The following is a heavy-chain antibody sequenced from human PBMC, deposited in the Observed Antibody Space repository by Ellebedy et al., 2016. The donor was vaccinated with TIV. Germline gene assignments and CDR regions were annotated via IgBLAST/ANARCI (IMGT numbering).Heavy chain of an antibody. CDR3: AKDISSSGDDCFDY. Sequence: GGSLRLXCAASGFTFDDYAMHWVRQAPGKGLEWVSGISWNSGSIGYADSVKGRFTISRDNAKNSLYLQMNSLRAEDTALYYCAKDISSSGDDCFDYWGQGTLVTVSS. CDR2: ISWNSGSI. CDR1: GFTFDDYA. V-gene: IGHV3-9*01. J-gene: IGHJ4*02. D-gene: IGHD6-19*01.